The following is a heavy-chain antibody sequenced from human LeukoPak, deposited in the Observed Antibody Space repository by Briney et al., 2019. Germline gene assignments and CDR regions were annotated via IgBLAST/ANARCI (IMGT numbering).Heavy chain of an antibody. J-gene: IGHJ4*02. CDR3: ARAFIAAAGPFDY. Sequence: SETLSLTCAVYGGSFSGYYWSWIRQPPGKGLEWIGEINHSGSTNYNPSLKSRVTISVDTSKNQFSLKLSSVTAADTAVYYCARAFIAAAGPFDYWGQGTLVTVSS. CDR1: GGSFSGYY. D-gene: IGHD6-13*01. CDR2: INHSGST. V-gene: IGHV4-34*01.